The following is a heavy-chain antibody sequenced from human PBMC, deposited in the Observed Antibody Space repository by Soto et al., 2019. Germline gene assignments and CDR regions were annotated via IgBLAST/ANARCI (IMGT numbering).Heavy chain of an antibody. CDR2: IIPILGIA. V-gene: IGHV1-69*02. J-gene: IGHJ4*02. Sequence: QVQLVQSGAEVKKPGSSVKVSCKASGGTFSSYTISWVRQAPGQGLEWMGRIIPILGIANYAQKFQGRVTITAYKSTSTSYMELSSMRSEDTAVYYYASSAAVVTTWGPTYFDYWGQGTLVTVSS. CDR1: GGTFSSYT. CDR3: ASSAAVVTTWGPTYFDY. D-gene: IGHD2-15*01.